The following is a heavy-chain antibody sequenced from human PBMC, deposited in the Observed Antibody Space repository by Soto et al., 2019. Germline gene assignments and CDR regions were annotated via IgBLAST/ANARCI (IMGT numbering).Heavy chain of an antibody. CDR2: IYPGDSDT. Sequence: PGESLKISCNGSGYSFTSYWIGWVRQMPGKGLEWMGIIYPGDSDTRYSPSFQGQVTISADKSISTAYLQWSSLKASDTAMYYCARRRDYVWGSYRPARYNWFDPWGQGTLVTVSS. V-gene: IGHV5-51*01. CDR3: ARRRDYVWGSYRPARYNWFDP. D-gene: IGHD3-16*02. J-gene: IGHJ5*02. CDR1: GYSFTSYW.